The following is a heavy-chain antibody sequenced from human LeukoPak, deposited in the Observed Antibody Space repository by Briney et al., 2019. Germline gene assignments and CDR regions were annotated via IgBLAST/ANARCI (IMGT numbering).Heavy chain of an antibody. CDR2: IYTSGST. V-gene: IGHV4-4*07. D-gene: IGHD6-13*01. Sequence: SETLSLTCTVSGGSISSYYWSWIRQPAGKGLEWIGRIYTSGSTNYNPSLKSRVTMSVDTSKNQFSLKLSSVTAADTAVYYCARDGRSSCQDFVFVIWGKGKRVTASP. CDR1: GGSISSYY. J-gene: IGHJ3*02. CDR3: ARDGRSSCQDFVFVI.